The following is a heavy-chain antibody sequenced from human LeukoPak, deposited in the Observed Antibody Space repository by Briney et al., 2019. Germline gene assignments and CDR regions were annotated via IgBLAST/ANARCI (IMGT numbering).Heavy chain of an antibody. J-gene: IGHJ3*02. D-gene: IGHD5-24*01. CDR1: GGSISSSSYS. Sequence: SETLSLTCTVSGGSISSSSYSWGWIRQPPGKGLEWIGYIYYSGSTNYNPSLKSRVTISVDTSKNQFSLKLSSVTAADTAVYYCARDNKRWLQFTHDAFDIWGQGTMVTVSS. CDR2: IYYSGST. CDR3: ARDNKRWLQFTHDAFDI. V-gene: IGHV4-61*01.